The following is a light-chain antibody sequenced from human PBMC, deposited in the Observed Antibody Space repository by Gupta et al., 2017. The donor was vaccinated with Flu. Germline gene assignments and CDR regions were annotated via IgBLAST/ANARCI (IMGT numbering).Light chain of an antibody. V-gene: IGKV1-39*01. CDR3: QQSYINPRT. CDR1: QSISTY. CDR2: AAS. Sequence: PSSLSASVGDRVTITCRASQSISTYLNWYQQKPGKAPKLLIYAASSLQSGVPSRFRGSGSGTDFTLTLSRLQPEDFATYYCQQSYINPRTFGQGTKVEIK. J-gene: IGKJ1*01.